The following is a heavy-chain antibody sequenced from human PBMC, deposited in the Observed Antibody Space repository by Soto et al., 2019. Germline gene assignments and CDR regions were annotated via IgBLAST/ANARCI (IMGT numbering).Heavy chain of an antibody. CDR1: GFIVSTTY. J-gene: IGHJ1*01. CDR2: IYDNGNT. CDR3: TRGWLGVSAGQN. V-gene: IGHV3-53*01. D-gene: IGHD3-10*01. Sequence: PGGSLRLSCVASGFIVSTTYMSWVRQAPEKGLEWVSVIYDNGNTYYADSVRGRFTISRDNSKNTLSLQMTTLRAEDTAVYYCTRGWLGVSAGQNWGQGTQVTVS.